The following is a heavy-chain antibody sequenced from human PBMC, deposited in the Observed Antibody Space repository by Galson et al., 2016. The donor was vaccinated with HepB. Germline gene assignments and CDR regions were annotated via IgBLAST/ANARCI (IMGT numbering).Heavy chain of an antibody. D-gene: IGHD6-13*01. CDR2: INPDDGGT. J-gene: IGHJ3*02. CDR1: GYSFTDNY. V-gene: IGHV1-2*04. CDR3: AREVGNTSSWGTFDI. Sequence: SVKVSCKASGYSFTDNYLHWIRQAPGQGLEWMGWINPDDGGTKYAQRLEGWVTLTGDTSITTAYMELKGLRSDDTAVYYCAREVGNTSSWGTFDIWGQGTMVTGSA.